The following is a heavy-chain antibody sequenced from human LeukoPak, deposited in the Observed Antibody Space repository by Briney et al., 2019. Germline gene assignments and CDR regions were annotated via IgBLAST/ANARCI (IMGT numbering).Heavy chain of an antibody. J-gene: IGHJ5*02. CDR3: ARDNNGAKYSSGWYAGWFDP. D-gene: IGHD6-19*01. CDR1: GFAFTAYL. V-gene: IGHV3-33*08. Sequence: PGGSLRLSCAASGFAFTAYLIHWVRQAPGKGLEWVAVIWYDGSNKYYADSVKGRFTISRDNSKNTLYLQMNSLRAEDTAVYYCARDNNGAKYSSGWYAGWFDPWGQGTLVTVSS. CDR2: IWYDGSNK.